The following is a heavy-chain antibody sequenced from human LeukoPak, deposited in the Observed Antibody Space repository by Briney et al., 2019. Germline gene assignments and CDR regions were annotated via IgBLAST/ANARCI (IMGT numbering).Heavy chain of an antibody. Sequence: PGESLTISCKTSGYTSTSYWIGWVRQTPGKGLECMGVIFPRDSDVRYSPSFQGQVTISADKSTNTAYLHWGSLKASDSAMYYCVRSLPGTLLRGYGMDVWGPGTTVTVS. V-gene: IGHV5-51*01. CDR1: GYTSTSYW. J-gene: IGHJ6*02. CDR2: IFPRDSDV. D-gene: IGHD3-10*01. CDR3: VRSLPGTLLRGYGMDV.